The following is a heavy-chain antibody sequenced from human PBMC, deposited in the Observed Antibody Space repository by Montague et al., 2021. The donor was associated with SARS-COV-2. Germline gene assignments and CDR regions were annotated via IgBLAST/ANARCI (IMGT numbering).Heavy chain of an antibody. Sequence: ETLSLTCTVSGGSISSSSYYWGWIRQPPGKGLEWIGSIYYSGSTYYNPSLKSRVTISVDTSKNQFSLKLSSVTAADTAVYYCARFPTSYYYDSKAAPAAPDAFDIWGQGTMVTVSS. V-gene: IGHV4-39*01. J-gene: IGHJ3*02. CDR3: ARFPTSYYYDSKAAPAAPDAFDI. CDR1: GGSISSSSYY. CDR2: IYYSGST. D-gene: IGHD3-22*01.